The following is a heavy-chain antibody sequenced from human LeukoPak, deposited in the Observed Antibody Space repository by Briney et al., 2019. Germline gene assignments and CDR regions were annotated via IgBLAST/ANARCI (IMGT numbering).Heavy chain of an antibody. D-gene: IGHD6-19*01. CDR1: GFTFGDYA. J-gene: IGHJ4*02. V-gene: IGHV3-49*04. CDR3: TRIAPHSSGWCFDY. CDR2: IRSKAYGGTT. Sequence: PGRSLRLSCTASGFTFGDYAMSWVRQAPGKGLEWVGFIRSKAYGGTTEYAASVKGRFTISRDDSKSIAYLQMNSLKTEDTAVYYCTRIAPHSSGWCFDYWGQGTLVTVSS.